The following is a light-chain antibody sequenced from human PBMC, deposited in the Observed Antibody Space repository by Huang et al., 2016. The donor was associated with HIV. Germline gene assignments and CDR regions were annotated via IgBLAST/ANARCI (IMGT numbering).Light chain of an antibody. CDR1: QSVATN. CDR3: QQYHNWPYT. CDR2: GAS. J-gene: IGKJ2*01. Sequence: EIIMTQSPATLSLSPGEGASLSCRANQSVATNLAWYLHRPGQSPRILIFGASTGASGLPGRFRGSGSGTQFTLTVSGLQSEDFAVYYCQQYHNWPYTFGQGTKLEI. V-gene: IGKV3-15*01.